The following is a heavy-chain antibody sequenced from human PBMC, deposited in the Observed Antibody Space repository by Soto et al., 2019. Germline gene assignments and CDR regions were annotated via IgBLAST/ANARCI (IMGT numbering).Heavy chain of an antibody. CDR2: INPSGGST. J-gene: IGHJ5*02. Sequence: GASVKVSCKASGDTFTSYDMHWVRQAPGQGLEWMGIINPSGGSTSYAQKFQGRVTMTRDTSTSTVYMELSSLRSEDTAVYYCASTPLPPPKDGGGATTAPTWGQRTLVTVSS. V-gene: IGHV1-46*01. CDR1: GDTFTSYD. D-gene: IGHD1-26*01. CDR3: ASTPLPPPKDGGGATTAPT.